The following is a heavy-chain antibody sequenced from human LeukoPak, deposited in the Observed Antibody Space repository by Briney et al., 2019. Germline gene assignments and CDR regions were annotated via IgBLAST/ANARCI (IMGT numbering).Heavy chain of an antibody. V-gene: IGHV3-48*03. CDR1: GFTFSSYE. J-gene: IGHJ1*01. Sequence: GGSLRLSCAASGFTFSSYEMNWVRQAPGKGLEWVSYISSSGSTISYADSVKGRFTISRDNAKNSLYLQMNSLRAEDTAVYYCARLYCSSTNCFSYFQHWGQGTVVTVSS. D-gene: IGHD2-2*01. CDR3: ARLYCSSTNCFSYFQH. CDR2: ISSSGSTI.